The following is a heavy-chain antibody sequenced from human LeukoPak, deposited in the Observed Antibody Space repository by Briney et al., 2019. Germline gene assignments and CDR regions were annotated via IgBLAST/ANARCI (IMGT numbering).Heavy chain of an antibody. D-gene: IGHD2-2*01. J-gene: IGHJ3*02. CDR3: AREECSSTSCYGAFDI. CDR2: IGTAGDT. V-gene: IGHV3-13*01. CDR1: GFTFSSYD. Sequence: GGCLRLSCAASGFTFSSYDMHWVRQATGKGLEWVSAIGTAGDTYYPGSVKGRFTISRENAKNSLYLQMNSLRAEDTAVYYCAREECSSTSCYGAFDIWGQGTMVTVSS.